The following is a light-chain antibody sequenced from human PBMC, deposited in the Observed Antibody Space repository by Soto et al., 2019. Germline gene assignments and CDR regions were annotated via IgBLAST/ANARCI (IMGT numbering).Light chain of an antibody. CDR3: QKYNTAPFT. CDR1: QAISNY. CDR2: GAS. J-gene: IGKJ3*01. V-gene: IGKV1-27*01. Sequence: DIQMTQSPSSLSASVGDRVTITCRASQAISNYLAWYQQKPGKVTQVLIYGASTLQSGVPSRFSGSGSWTDFTLTISSLQPEDVATYYCQKYNTAPFTFGPGTKVDIK.